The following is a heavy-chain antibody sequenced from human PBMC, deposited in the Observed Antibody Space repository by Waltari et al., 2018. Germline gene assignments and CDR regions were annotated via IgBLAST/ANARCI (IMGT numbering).Heavy chain of an antibody. CDR1: GYIFTSYD. J-gene: IGHJ3*02. Sequence: QVQLVQSGAEVKKPGASVKVSCKASGYIFTSYDINWVRQAPGQGLECMRWMSPNSGNTGYAQKFQGGVTITRNTSLSTAYMEQSIQRPEDTAVYYCARGGGGTDAFDIWGQGTMVTVSS. D-gene: IGHD1-26*01. CDR2: MSPNSGNT. V-gene: IGHV1-8*03. CDR3: ARGGGGTDAFDI.